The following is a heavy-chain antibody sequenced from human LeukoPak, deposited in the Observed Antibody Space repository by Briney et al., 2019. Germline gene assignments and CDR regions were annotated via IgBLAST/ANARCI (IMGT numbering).Heavy chain of an antibody. CDR1: GFTSNNYG. J-gene: IGHJ4*02. CDR3: ASILLSSGGWWYFDY. V-gene: IGHV3-33*01. Sequence: GRSLRLSCAVSGFTSNNYGMHWVRQAPRKGLEWVAVIWYVGSDKYYADSVKGRSTISRDNSKNMLYLQMNSLRAQDTAVYYCASILLSSGGWWYFDYWGQGTLVTVSS. CDR2: IWYVGSDK. D-gene: IGHD6-19*01.